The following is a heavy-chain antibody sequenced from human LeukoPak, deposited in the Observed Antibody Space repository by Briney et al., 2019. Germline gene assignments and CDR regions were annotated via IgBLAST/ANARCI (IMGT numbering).Heavy chain of an antibody. CDR2: INHSGST. CDR3: ARHEMYSSGWYGY. CDR1: GGSFSGYY. J-gene: IGHJ4*02. V-gene: IGHV4-34*01. Sequence: SETLSLTCAVYGGSFSGYYWSWIRQPPGKGLEWIGEINHSGSTNYNPSLKSRVTISVDTSKNQFSLKLSSVTAADTAVYYCARHEMYSSGWYGYWGQGTLVTVSS. D-gene: IGHD6-19*01.